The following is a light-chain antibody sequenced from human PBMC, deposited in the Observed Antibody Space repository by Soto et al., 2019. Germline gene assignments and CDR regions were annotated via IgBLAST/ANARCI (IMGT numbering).Light chain of an antibody. CDR3: NSYTSSGTVV. CDR2: DVT. J-gene: IGLJ3*02. CDR1: SSDVGDYNY. V-gene: IGLV2-14*01. Sequence: QSALTQPASVSGAPGESITISCTGASSDVGDYNYVSWYQQNAGKAPKLLIYDVTNRPSGVSNRFTGSKSGNTASLTISGLQAEDEADYYCNSYTSSGTVVFGGGTKVTVL.